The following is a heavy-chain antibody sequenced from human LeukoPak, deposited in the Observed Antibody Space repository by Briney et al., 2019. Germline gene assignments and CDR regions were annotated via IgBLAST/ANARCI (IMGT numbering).Heavy chain of an antibody. CDR3: ASQDAAGNRFY. D-gene: IGHD6-13*01. CDR2: INHSGST. CDR1: GGSISSSSYY. J-gene: IGHJ4*02. Sequence: SETLSLTCTVSGGSISSSSYYWGWIRQPPGKGLEWIGEINHSGSTYYNPSLKSRVTISVDTSKNQFSLKLSSVTAADTAVYYCASQDAAGNRFYWGQGTLVTVSS. V-gene: IGHV4-39*07.